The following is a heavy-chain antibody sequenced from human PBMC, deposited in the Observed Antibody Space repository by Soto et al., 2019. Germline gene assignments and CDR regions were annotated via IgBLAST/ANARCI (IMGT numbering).Heavy chain of an antibody. CDR1: GFTVSSNY. Sequence: GGSLRLSCAASGFTVSSNYMSWVRQAPWKGLEWISIIYSAGNTYYADSVKGRFIISRDNSKNTLYLQMNSLGAEDTAVYYCARDFVVGGPTINYYYGMDVWGQGTTVTVSS. CDR3: ARDFVVGGPTINYYYGMDV. J-gene: IGHJ6*02. D-gene: IGHD1-26*01. V-gene: IGHV3-66*01. CDR2: IYSAGNT.